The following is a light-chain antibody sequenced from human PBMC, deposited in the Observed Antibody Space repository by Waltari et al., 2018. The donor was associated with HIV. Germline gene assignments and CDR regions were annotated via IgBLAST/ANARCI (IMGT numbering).Light chain of an antibody. CDR3: AAWDDSLSGCV. CDR1: SSNIGDNY. Sequence: QSALTQPPSTSGTPGQTVTIPCSGSSSNIGDNYVSWYQQLPGTAPKLLIYRNRQRPEGVRDRCAVSKSVTSASLATNELRSEDEAEYHCAAWDDSLSGCVFGGGTNLTVL. J-gene: IGLJ3*02. CDR2: RNR. V-gene: IGLV1-47*01.